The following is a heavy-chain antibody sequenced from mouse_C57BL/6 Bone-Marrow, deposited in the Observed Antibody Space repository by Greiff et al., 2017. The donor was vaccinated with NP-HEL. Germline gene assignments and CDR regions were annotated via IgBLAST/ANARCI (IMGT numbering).Heavy chain of an antibody. CDR3: ARTYGSNYYYAMDY. CDR1: GFTFSDYG. Sequence: EVHLVESGGGLVKPGGSLKLSCAASGFTFSDYGMHWVRQAPEKGLEWVAYISSGSSTIYYAATVKGRFTISRDNAKNTLFLQMTSLRSEDTAMYYCARTYGSNYYYAMDYWGQGTSVTVSS. D-gene: IGHD1-1*01. CDR2: ISSGSSTI. V-gene: IGHV5-17*01. J-gene: IGHJ4*01.